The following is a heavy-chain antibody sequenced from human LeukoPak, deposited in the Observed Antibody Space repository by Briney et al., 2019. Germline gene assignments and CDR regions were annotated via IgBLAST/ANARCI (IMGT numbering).Heavy chain of an antibody. D-gene: IGHD6-6*01. CDR2: ISSSGNTI. J-gene: IGHJ3*02. CDR3: ARGPSIAARYDAFDI. V-gene: IGHV3-48*03. Sequence: GGSLRLSCAASEFTFTSYELNWVRQAPGKGLEWGSYISSSGNTISYADSVKGRFTTSRDNAKNSLYLQVISLRAEDTAVYYCARGPSIAARYDAFDIWGQGTMVTVSS. CDR1: EFTFTSYE.